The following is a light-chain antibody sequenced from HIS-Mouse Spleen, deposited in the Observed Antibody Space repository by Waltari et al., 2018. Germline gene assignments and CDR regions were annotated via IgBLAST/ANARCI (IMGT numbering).Light chain of an antibody. V-gene: IGLV1-47*01. CDR3: AAWDDSLSGPV. J-gene: IGLJ3*02. CDR1: SSNLGSNY. Sequence: QSVLTQPPSASGTHGQRVTISCSGSSSNLGSNYVYWYQQLPGTAPKLLIYRNNQRPSGVPDRFSGSKSGTSASLAISGLRSEDEADYYCAAWDDSLSGPVFGGGTKLTVL. CDR2: RNN.